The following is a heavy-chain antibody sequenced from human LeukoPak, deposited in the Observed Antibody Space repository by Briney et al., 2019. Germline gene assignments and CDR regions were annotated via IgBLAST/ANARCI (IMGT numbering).Heavy chain of an antibody. CDR1: GYFISSGYY. CDR2: IYHTGYT. Sequence: PSETLSLTCVVSGYFISSGYYWVWIRQSPGKGLEWIGSIYHTGYTYYNPSLKSRATISVDTSKNQFSLQLSSVTAADTAVYYCARDQFLMDVWGKGTTVTVSS. CDR3: ARDQFLMDV. J-gene: IGHJ6*03. V-gene: IGHV4-38-2*02. D-gene: IGHD2-21*01.